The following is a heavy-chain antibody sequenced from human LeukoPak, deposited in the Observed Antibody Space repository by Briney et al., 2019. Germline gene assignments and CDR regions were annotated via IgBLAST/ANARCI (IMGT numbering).Heavy chain of an antibody. CDR2: IKSKTDGGTT. CDR1: GFTFSDYY. J-gene: IGHJ4*02. D-gene: IGHD5-18*01. V-gene: IGHV3-15*01. Sequence: GGSLRLSCAASGFTFSDYYMSWIRQAPGKGLEWVGRIKSKTDGGTTDYGAPVKGRFTISRDDSKNTLYLQMNSLKTEDTAVYYCTTLVVTDGYWGQGTLVTVSS. CDR3: TTLVVTDGY.